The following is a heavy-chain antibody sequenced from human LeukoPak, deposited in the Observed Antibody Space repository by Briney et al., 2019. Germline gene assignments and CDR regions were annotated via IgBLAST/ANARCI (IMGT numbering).Heavy chain of an antibody. Sequence: SETLSLTCTVSGGSISSGGYYWSWIRQPAGKGLEWIGRIYTSGSTNYNPSLKSRVTISVDTSKNQFSLQLSSVTAADTAVYYCARHSVSSSSLGAFAIWGQGTMVTVSS. D-gene: IGHD6-6*01. CDR2: IYTSGST. CDR1: GGSISSGGYY. J-gene: IGHJ3*02. CDR3: ARHSVSSSSLGAFAI. V-gene: IGHV4-61*02.